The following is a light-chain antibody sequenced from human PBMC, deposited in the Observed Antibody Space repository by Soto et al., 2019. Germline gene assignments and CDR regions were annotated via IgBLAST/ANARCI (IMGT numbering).Light chain of an antibody. Sequence: DVQMTQSPSTLSASVGDRVTITCRASQSISGCLAWYQQRPGTAPKLMIYNASTLETGVPSRFSGSGSGTEFTLTINNLQPDDFATYYCQQYAGYSRTFGQGTKVEIK. CDR2: NAS. J-gene: IGKJ1*01. V-gene: IGKV1-5*03. CDR1: QSISGC. CDR3: QQYAGYSRT.